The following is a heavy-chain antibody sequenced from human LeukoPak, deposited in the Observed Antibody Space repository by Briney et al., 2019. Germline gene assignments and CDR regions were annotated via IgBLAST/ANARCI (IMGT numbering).Heavy chain of an antibody. Sequence: GGSLRLSCAASGFTFSSYSMNWVRQAPGKGLEWVSSISSSSSYIYYADSVKGRFTISRDNAKNSLYLQMNSLRAEDTAVYYCAKGLRYFDWLLMDVWGKGTTVTISS. CDR1: GFTFSSYS. D-gene: IGHD3-9*01. CDR2: ISSSSSYI. V-gene: IGHV3-21*01. CDR3: AKGLRYFDWLLMDV. J-gene: IGHJ6*04.